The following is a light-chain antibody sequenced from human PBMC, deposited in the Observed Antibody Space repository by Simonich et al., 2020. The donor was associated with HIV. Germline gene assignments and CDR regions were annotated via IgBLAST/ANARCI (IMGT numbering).Light chain of an antibody. CDR2: GAS. V-gene: IGKV3-15*01. CDR1: QSVSSN. CDR3: QQYNKWPT. J-gene: IGKJ4*01. Sequence: EIVMTQSPVTLSVSPGERATLSCRASQSVSSNLVWYQQKAGQAPRLLFHGASTRATGIPGRFSGSGSGTEFTLTISSMQSEDFAVYYCQQYNKWPTFGGGTKVEIK.